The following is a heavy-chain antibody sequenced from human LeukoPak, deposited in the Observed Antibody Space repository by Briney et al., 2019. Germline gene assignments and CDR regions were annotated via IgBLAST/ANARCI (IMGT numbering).Heavy chain of an antibody. V-gene: IGHV3-9*01. Sequence: GGSLRLSCAASGFTFDDYVMHWVRQSPGKGLEWVAGISWNSGNIDYAEYVKGRFTISRDNAKNSLYLQMNSPRPEDTALYYCAKESLPSWGMDVWGQGTTVTVSS. J-gene: IGHJ6*02. CDR3: AKESLPSWGMDV. CDR2: ISWNSGNI. D-gene: IGHD3-16*01. CDR1: GFTFDDYV.